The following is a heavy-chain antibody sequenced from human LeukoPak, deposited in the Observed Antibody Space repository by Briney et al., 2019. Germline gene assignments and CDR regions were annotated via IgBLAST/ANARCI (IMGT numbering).Heavy chain of an antibody. J-gene: IGHJ4*02. Sequence: GGSLRLSCAASGFTFSSYSMNWVRQAPGKGLEWVSYISGGSSTIYHADSVKGRFTISRDDAKNTLDLQMNSLRDEDTAVYYCARGFLVLWGQGTLVAVSS. CDR1: GFTFSSYS. D-gene: IGHD3-3*01. V-gene: IGHV3-48*02. CDR3: ARGFLVL. CDR2: ISGGSSTI.